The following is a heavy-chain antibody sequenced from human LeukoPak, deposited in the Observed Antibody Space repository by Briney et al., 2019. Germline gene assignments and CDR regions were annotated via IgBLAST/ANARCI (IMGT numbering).Heavy chain of an antibody. J-gene: IGHJ4*02. CDR2: VSYDGSNK. Sequence: PGRSLRLSCAASGFTFSNYAMHWVRQAPGKGLEWVAVVSYDGSNKYYADSVKGRFTISRDNSKNTLYLQMNSLRAEDAAVYYCARWGAVAGTGFDYWGQGTLVTVSS. V-gene: IGHV3-30-3*01. CDR3: ARWGAVAGTGFDY. CDR1: GFTFSNYA. D-gene: IGHD6-19*01.